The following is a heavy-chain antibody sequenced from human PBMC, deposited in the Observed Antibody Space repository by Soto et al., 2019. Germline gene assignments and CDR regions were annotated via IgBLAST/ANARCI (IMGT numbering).Heavy chain of an antibody. CDR3: ARTYYYDGNGYYGNLDAFDI. V-gene: IGHV4-39*01. J-gene: IGHJ3*02. Sequence: QLQLQESGPGLVKPSETLSLTCTVSGGSISSNSYYWGWIRQSPGKGLEWIGSIHHSGSTYYNPSLKSRGTIYLATSTNQFSLKLSSVTTADTAVYYCARTYYYDGNGYYGNLDAFDIWGQGTMVAVSS. D-gene: IGHD3-22*01. CDR2: IHHSGST. CDR1: GGSISSNSYY.